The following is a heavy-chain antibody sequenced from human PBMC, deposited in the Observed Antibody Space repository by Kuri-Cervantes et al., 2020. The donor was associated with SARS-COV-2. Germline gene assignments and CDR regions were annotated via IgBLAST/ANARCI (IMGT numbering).Heavy chain of an antibody. CDR2: ISGSGDNT. V-gene: IGHV3-23*01. CDR3: AREAREQWGEYYDFWSGYYPSVRYYYYYGMDV. J-gene: IGHJ6*02. CDR1: GFTFSTYA. Sequence: GGSLRLSCAASGFTFSTYAMSWVRQAPGKGLQWVSCISGSGDNTYYADSVKGRFTISRDNAKNSLYLQMNSLRAEDTAVYYCAREAREQWGEYYDFWSGYYPSVRYYYYYGMDVWGQGTTVTVSS. D-gene: IGHD3-3*01.